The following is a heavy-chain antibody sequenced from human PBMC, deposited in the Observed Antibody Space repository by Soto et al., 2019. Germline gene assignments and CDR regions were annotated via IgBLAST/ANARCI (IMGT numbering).Heavy chain of an antibody. CDR1: GGSISSGDYY. CDR2: IYYSGST. V-gene: IGHV4-30-4*01. D-gene: IGHD3-9*01. CDR3: ARVPRYFDWLKERDAFDI. Sequence: QVQLQESGPGLVKPSQTLSLTCTVSGGSISSGDYYWNWIRQPPGKGLEWIGYIYYSGSTYYNPSLKSRVTISVDTSKNQFSLKLSSVTAADTAVYYCARVPRYFDWLKERDAFDIWGQGTMVTVSS. J-gene: IGHJ3*02.